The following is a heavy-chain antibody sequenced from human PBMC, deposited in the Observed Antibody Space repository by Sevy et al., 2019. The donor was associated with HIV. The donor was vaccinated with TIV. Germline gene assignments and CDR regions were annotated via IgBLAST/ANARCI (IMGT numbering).Heavy chain of an antibody. D-gene: IGHD3-22*01. V-gene: IGHV4-4*07. CDR1: GGSISSHY. CDR2: IYTSGST. CDR3: ARGDPYYCDSSGYYPFDY. J-gene: IGHJ4*02. Sequence: LETLSLTCTVSGGSISSHYWSWIQQPAGKVLEWIGRIYTSGSTNYKPSLKSRVTMSVDTSKNQFSLKLSSVTAADTDVYYCARGDPYYCDSSGYYPFDYWGQGTLVTVSS.